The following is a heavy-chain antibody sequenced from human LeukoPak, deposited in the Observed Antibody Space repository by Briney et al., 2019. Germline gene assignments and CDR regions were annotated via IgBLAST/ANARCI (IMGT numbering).Heavy chain of an antibody. J-gene: IGHJ6*02. CDR2: IYYSGST. CDR3: ARGHLGATSVLYGMDV. Sequence: SETLSLTCTVSGGSISSGGYYWSWIRQPPGKGLEWIGYIYYSGSTNYNPSLKSRVTISVDTSKNQFSLKLSSVTAADTAVYYCARGHLGATSVLYGMDVWGQGTTVTVSS. V-gene: IGHV4-61*08. D-gene: IGHD1-26*01. CDR1: GGSISSGGYY.